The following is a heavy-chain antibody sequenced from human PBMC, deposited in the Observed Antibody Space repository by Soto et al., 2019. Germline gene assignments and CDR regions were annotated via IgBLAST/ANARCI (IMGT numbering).Heavy chain of an antibody. CDR1: GGSISSGGYY. D-gene: IGHD3-22*01. CDR2: IYYSGST. CDR3: ARESPAFDYYDNGMDV. J-gene: IGHJ6*02. V-gene: IGHV4-31*03. Sequence: SETLSLTCTVSGGSISSGGYYWSWIRQHPGKGLEWIGYIYYSGSTYYNPSLKSRVTISVDTSKNQFSLKLSSVTAADTAVYYCARESPAFDYYDNGMDVWDQGTTVTVS.